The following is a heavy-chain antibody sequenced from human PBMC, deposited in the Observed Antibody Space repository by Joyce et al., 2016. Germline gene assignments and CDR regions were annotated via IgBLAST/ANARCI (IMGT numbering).Heavy chain of an antibody. CDR3: VRGISARPGGPNWFDP. J-gene: IGHJ5*02. V-gene: IGHV3-74*01. D-gene: IGHD6-6*01. CDR1: GFSFSGYW. CDR2: INTDGSST. Sequence: EVQLVESGGGLVQPGGSLILSCAASGFSFSGYWIHWVRQAPGKGLGWVSRINTDGSSTRFSDSVKGRFTISRDNAKNTLYLQMNSLRAEDTAVYYCVRGISARPGGPNWFDPWGQGTLVTVSS.